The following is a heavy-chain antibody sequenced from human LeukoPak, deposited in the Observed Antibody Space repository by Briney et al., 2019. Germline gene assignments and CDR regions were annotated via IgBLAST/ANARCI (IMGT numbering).Heavy chain of an antibody. D-gene: IGHD1-26*01. J-gene: IGHJ4*02. V-gene: IGHV4-4*07. CDR2: IYTSGST. Sequence: PSETLSLTCTVSCGSISSYKWSWIRQPAGKGLEWVGRIYTSGSTNYNPSLMSRVTMSVDTSKNQFSLKLSSVTAADTAVYYCARGIVGATAPDYWGQGTLVIVSS. CDR3: ARGIVGATAPDY. CDR1: CGSISSYK.